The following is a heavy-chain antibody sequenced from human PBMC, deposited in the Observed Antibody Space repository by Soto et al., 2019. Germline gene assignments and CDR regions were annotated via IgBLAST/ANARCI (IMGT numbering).Heavy chain of an antibody. J-gene: IGHJ4*02. Sequence: EVQLVESGGGLVKPGGSLRLSCAASGFTFTRYSMNRVRQAPGKGLEWVSSISRTTNYIYYADSMKGRFTVSRDNAKKSVYLEMNRLSAEDTALYYCARESEDLTSNFDYWGQGTLVTGSS. CDR2: ISRTTNYI. CDR1: GFTFTRYS. V-gene: IGHV3-21*01. CDR3: ARESEDLTSNFDY.